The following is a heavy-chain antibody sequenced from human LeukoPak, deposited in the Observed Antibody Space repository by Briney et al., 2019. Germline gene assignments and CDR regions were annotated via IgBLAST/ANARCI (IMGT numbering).Heavy chain of an antibody. CDR3: ARDSTRVGATLNWFDP. J-gene: IGHJ5*02. V-gene: IGHV1-2*02. CDR2: INPDSGGT. D-gene: IGHD1-26*01. Sequence: ASVKVSCKASGGTFSSYAISWVRQAPGQGLEWMGWINPDSGGTNYAQKFQGRVTMTRDTSISTAYMELSRLRSDDTAVYYCARDSTRVGATLNWFDPWGQGTLVTVSS. CDR1: GGTFSSYA.